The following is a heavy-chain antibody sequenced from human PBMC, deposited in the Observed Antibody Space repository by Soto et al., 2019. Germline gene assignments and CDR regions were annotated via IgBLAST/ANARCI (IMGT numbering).Heavy chain of an antibody. V-gene: IGHV3-30*02. Sequence: SVKGRFTISRDNSKNTMYLQMNSLRAEDTAVYYCAKPHSSGYYSDAFDIWGQGIMVTVSS. J-gene: IGHJ3*02. CDR3: AKPHSSGYYSDAFDI. D-gene: IGHD3-22*01.